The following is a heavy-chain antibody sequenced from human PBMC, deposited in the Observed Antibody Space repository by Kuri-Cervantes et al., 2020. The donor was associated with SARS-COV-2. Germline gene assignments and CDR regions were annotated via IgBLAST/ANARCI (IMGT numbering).Heavy chain of an antibody. CDR3: ARAYEGATSWPDYYYYYGMDV. CDR1: GFTFSSYG. D-gene: IGHD1-26*01. CDR2: ISYDGSNK. Sequence: GGSLRLSCAASGFTFSSYGMHWVRQAPGKGLEWVAVISYDGSNKYYADSVKGRFTISRDNSKNTLYLQMNSLRAEDTAVYYCARAYEGATSWPDYYYYYGMDVWGQGTTVTVSS. V-gene: IGHV3-30*03. J-gene: IGHJ6*02.